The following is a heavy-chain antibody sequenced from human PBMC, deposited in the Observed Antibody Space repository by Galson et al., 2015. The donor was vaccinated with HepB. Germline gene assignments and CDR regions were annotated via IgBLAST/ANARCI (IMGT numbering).Heavy chain of an antibody. D-gene: IGHD3-22*01. CDR3: AKDASYYYDSSGYPRGYFDY. J-gene: IGHJ4*02. V-gene: IGHV3-30*18. Sequence: SLRLSCAASGFTFSSYGMHWVRQAPGKGLEWVAVISYDGSNKYYADSVKGRFTISRDNSKNTLYLQMNSLRAEDTAVYYCAKDASYYYDSSGYPRGYFDYWGQGTLVTVSS. CDR2: ISYDGSNK. CDR1: GFTFSSYG.